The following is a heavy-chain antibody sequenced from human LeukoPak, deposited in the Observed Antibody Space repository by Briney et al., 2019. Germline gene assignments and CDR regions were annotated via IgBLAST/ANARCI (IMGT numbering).Heavy chain of an antibody. CDR2: IKEDGSEK. V-gene: IGHV3-7*01. CDR1: GSTFSIYW. CDR3: ASDRWKAFDC. Sequence: GGSLRLSCAASGSTFSIYWMSWVRQAPGKGLEWVANIKEDGSEKYYVDSVKGRFTISRDNAKNSLYLQMNRLRVEDTAMYYSASDRWKAFDCWGQGTLVTVSS. J-gene: IGHJ4*02. D-gene: IGHD1-1*01.